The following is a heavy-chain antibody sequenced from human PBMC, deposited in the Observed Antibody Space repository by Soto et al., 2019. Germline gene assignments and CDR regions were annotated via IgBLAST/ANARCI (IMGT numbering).Heavy chain of an antibody. Sequence: SVKVSCKASGGTFSSYAISGVRQAPGQGLEWMGGIIPIFGTANYAQKFQGRVTITADESTSTAYMELSSLRSEDTAVYYFASGYVSGSYYLGVGWFDPWGQGNLVTVSS. J-gene: IGHJ5*02. D-gene: IGHD3-10*01. V-gene: IGHV1-69*13. CDR1: GGTFSSYA. CDR2: IIPIFGTA. CDR3: ASGYVSGSYYLGVGWFDP.